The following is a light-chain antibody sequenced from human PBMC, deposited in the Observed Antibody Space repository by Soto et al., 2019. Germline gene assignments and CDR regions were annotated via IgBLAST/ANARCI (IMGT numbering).Light chain of an antibody. V-gene: IGLV2-11*01. Sequence: QSLLTQPRSVSGSPGQSDTISCTGTISDVGGYNYVSWYQQHPGKAPKLMIYDVSKRPSGVPDRFSGSKPGNTASLTISGLQAEDEADYYCCSYAGSYTFVFGTGTKVTVL. CDR2: DVS. CDR3: CSYAGSYTFV. J-gene: IGLJ1*01. CDR1: ISDVGGYNY.